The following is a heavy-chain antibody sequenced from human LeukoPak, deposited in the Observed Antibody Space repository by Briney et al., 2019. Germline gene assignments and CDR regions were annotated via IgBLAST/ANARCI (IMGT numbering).Heavy chain of an antibody. D-gene: IGHD2-15*01. CDR3: GSDSYSPEYFQH. Sequence: PGGSLRLSCAASGFSVSNNYMSWVRQAPGKGLEWVSVIYSGGSTFYSDSVKGRFTISRDNSKNTLYLQMNSLRAAENPVYYCGSDSYSPEYFQHWGEGTLVSVSS. V-gene: IGHV3-66*01. CDR2: IYSGGST. CDR1: GFSVSNNY. J-gene: IGHJ1*01.